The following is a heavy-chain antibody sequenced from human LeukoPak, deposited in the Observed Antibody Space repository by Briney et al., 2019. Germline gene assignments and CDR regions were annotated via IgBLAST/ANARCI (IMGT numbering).Heavy chain of an antibody. CDR1: GFSPSRDR. CDR2: GKSDGTYT. D-gene: IGHD5-24*01. CDR3: ARDHSGYNALDH. Sequence: PGGSLRLSSAPSGFSPSRDRTHSVPQPPQKGLMYVSRGKSDGTYTSYADSVKGRFSISRDNARSRLYLQMSSLRDEDTAVYYCARDHSGYNALDHSGQGTLVTVSS. V-gene: IGHV3-74*01. J-gene: IGHJ1*01.